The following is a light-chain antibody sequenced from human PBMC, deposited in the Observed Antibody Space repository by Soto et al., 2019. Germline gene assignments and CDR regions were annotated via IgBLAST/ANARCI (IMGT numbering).Light chain of an antibody. J-gene: IGKJ1*01. CDR1: QSVGSD. CDR3: QQYNSWPPLT. V-gene: IGKV3-15*01. Sequence: EIVMTQSPATLSVSPGERATLSCRASQSVGSDLAWYKQKPGQAPRLLIYGASTRATGIPDRFSGSGSGTEFTLTISSLQSEDFAVYYCQQYNSWPPLTFGQGTQVEIK. CDR2: GAS.